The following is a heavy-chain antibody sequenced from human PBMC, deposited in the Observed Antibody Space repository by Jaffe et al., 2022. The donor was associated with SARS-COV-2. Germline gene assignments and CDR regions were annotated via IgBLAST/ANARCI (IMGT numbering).Heavy chain of an antibody. D-gene: IGHD2-15*01. J-gene: IGHJ6*02. Sequence: QVQLVQSGAEVKKPGASVKVSCKASGYTFTGYYMHWVRQAPGQGLEWMGRINPNSGGTNYAQKFQGRVTMTRDTSISTAYMELSRLRSDDTAVYYCARGGPAVVVMLDYYYGMDVWGQGTTVTVSS. V-gene: IGHV1-2*06. CDR1: GYTFTGYY. CDR2: INPNSGGT. CDR3: ARGGPAVVVMLDYYYGMDV.